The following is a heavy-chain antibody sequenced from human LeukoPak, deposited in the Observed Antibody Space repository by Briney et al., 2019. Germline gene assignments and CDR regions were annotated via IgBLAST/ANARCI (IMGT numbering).Heavy chain of an antibody. D-gene: IGHD3-10*01. J-gene: IGHJ3*02. CDR2: TYYRSKWYN. CDR1: GDSVSSNSAA. CDR3: VRDSGLGLDAFDI. Sequence: SQTLSLTCAISGDSVSSNSAAWNWIRQSPSRGLEWLGRTYYRSKWYNDYAASVKSRIIIDPDTSKNQLSLHLNSVTPEDTAVYYCVRDSGLGLDAFDIWGQGTMVIVSS. V-gene: IGHV6-1*01.